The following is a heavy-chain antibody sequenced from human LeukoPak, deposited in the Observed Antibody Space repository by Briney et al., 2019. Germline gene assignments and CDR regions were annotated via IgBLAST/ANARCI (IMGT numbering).Heavy chain of an antibody. CDR1: GGSFSGYY. CDR3: ARGVFYDFWSGYYTPFDY. J-gene: IGHJ4*02. Sequence: PSETLSLTCAVYGGSFSGYYWSWIRQPPGKGLEWIGEINHSGSTNYNPSLKSRVTISVDTSKNQFSLKLSSVTAADTAVYYGARGVFYDFWSGYYTPFDYWGQGTLVTVSS. V-gene: IGHV4-34*01. CDR2: INHSGST. D-gene: IGHD3-3*01.